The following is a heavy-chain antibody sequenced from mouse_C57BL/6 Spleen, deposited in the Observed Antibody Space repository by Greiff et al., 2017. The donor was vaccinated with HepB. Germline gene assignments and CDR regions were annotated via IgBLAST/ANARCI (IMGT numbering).Heavy chain of an antibody. Sequence: EVMLVESGGGLVKPGGSLKLSCAASGFTFSSYAMSWVRQTPEKRLEWVATISDGGSYTYYPDNVKGRFTISRDNAKNNLYLQMSHLKSEDTAMYYCARARITTAYFDYWGQGTTLTVSS. D-gene: IGHD1-1*01. CDR3: ARARITTAYFDY. J-gene: IGHJ2*01. V-gene: IGHV5-4*03. CDR2: ISDGGSYT. CDR1: GFTFSSYA.